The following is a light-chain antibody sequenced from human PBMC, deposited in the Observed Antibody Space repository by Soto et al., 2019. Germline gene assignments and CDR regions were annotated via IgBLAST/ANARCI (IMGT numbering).Light chain of an antibody. V-gene: IGKV1-5*01. CDR1: QSVSTW. Sequence: DIQLTQSPSTLSASVGDRVTITCRASQSVSTWLAWYQQKPGRAPRLLIYDVSNLESGVPSRFSGTGSGTEFTLTITRLQPEDFANYYCQQYDNSRTFGQGTKVDIK. J-gene: IGKJ1*01. CDR3: QQYDNSRT. CDR2: DVS.